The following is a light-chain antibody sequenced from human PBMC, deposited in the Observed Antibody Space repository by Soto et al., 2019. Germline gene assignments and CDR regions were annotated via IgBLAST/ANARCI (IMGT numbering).Light chain of an antibody. J-gene: IGKJ1*01. CDR2: RAS. CDR3: QQYGSSGT. Sequence: IGMTQSPATLSVSPGERATLSCRASQTIYSNVAWYQQRPGQPPRLLIYRASSRATGIPARFSGSGSGTEFTLTINSLQSEDFAVYYCQQYGSSGTFGQGTKVEIK. V-gene: IGKV3-15*01. CDR1: QTIYSN.